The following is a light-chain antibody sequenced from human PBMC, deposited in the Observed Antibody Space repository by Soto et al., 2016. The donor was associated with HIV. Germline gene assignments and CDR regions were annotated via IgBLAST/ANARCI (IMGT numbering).Light chain of an antibody. CDR1: QGISSY. Sequence: AIRMTQSPSSFSASTGDRVTITCRASQGISSYLAWYQQKPGKAPKLLIYTASTLQSGVPSRFSGSGSGTEFTLTISSLQPEDFATYCCQQLNSYPRTFGGGTKVEIK. CDR2: TAS. J-gene: IGKJ4*01. CDR3: QQLNSYPRT. V-gene: IGKV1-8*01.